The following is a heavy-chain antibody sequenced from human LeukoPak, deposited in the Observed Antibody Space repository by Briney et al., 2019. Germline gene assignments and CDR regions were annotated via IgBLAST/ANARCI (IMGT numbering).Heavy chain of an antibody. Sequence: PGGSLRLSCADSGFTFSSYAMSWVRQAPGKWLEWVSAISGSGGSTYYADSVKGRFTISRDNSKNTLYLQMNSLRAEDTAVYYCAKGLLTRLLKGRYYYYYYMDVWGKGTTVTVSS. J-gene: IGHJ6*03. CDR2: ISGSGGST. V-gene: IGHV3-23*01. CDR3: AKGLLTRLLKGRYYYYYYMDV. CDR1: GFTFSSYA. D-gene: IGHD2-15*01.